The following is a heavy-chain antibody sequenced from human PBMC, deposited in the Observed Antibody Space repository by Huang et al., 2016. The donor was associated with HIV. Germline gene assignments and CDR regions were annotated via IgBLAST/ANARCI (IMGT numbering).Heavy chain of an antibody. V-gene: IGHV3-23*01. D-gene: IGHD4-17*01. Sequence: EVQLLESGGGLVQPGGSLRLSCAASGFTFSSYAMSWVRQAPGKGLEWVSAISGSGGSTYYADSVKVRCTISRDKSKNTLYLQMNSLRAEDTAVYYCAKDPTTVIVVYFDYWGQGTLVTVSS. CDR3: AKDPTTVIVVYFDY. CDR1: GFTFSSYA. CDR2: ISGSGGST. J-gene: IGHJ4*02.